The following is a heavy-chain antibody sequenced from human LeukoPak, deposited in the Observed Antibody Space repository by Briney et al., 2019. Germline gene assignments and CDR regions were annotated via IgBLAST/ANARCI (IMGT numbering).Heavy chain of an antibody. CDR3: ARGPCGGDCYSDY. V-gene: IGHV3-33*01. J-gene: IGHJ4*02. CDR2: IWYDGSNK. D-gene: IGHD2-21*02. CDR1: GFTFSSYG. Sequence: GGSLRLSCAASGFTFSSYGMHWVRQAPGKGLEWVAVIWYDGSNKYYADSVKGRFTISRDNSKNTLYLQMNSLRAEDTAVYYCARGPCGGDCYSDYWGQGTQVTVSS.